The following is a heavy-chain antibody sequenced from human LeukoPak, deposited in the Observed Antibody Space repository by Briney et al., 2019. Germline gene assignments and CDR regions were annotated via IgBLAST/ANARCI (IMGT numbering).Heavy chain of an antibody. CDR2: FDPEDGET. V-gene: IGHV1-24*01. CDR1: GYTLTELS. J-gene: IGHJ4*02. D-gene: IGHD2-2*01. CDR3: PTLGYCSSTSCSDFGY. Sequence: ASVKVSCKVSGYTLTELSMHWVRQAPGKGLEWMGGFDPEDGETIYAQKFQGRVTMTEDTSTDTAYMELSSLRSEDTAVYYCPTLGYCSSTSCSDFGYWGQGTLVTVSS.